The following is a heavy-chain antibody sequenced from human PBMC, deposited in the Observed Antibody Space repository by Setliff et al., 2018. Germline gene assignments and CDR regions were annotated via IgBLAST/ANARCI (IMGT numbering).Heavy chain of an antibody. CDR1: DGSMTSGSYY. Sequence: SETLSLTCSVSDGSMTSGSYYWGWIRQPPGKGLEWIGSVYYSGTAYYNPSLKSRLYMSVDTSKNQFTLKVISVTAADTAVYYCARLSCSSDSCPFDYWVQGTLVTVSS. CDR2: VYYSGTA. J-gene: IGHJ4*02. D-gene: IGHD2-2*01. V-gene: IGHV4-39*06. CDR3: ARLSCSSDSCPFDY.